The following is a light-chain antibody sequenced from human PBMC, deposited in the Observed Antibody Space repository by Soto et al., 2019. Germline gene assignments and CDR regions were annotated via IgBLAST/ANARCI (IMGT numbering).Light chain of an antibody. CDR1: QSLQYSDGNTY. J-gene: IGKJ2*01. V-gene: IGKV2-30*01. Sequence: DVVLTQSPLSLPATLGQPASISCRSSQSLQYSDGNTYLHRFQQRPGQSPRRLIYLVSNRVSGVLDRFSGSGSGTNFTLRISRVEAEDVVVYYCMQSVYYSPYTFGQGTKLEIK. CDR3: MQSVYYSPYT. CDR2: LVS.